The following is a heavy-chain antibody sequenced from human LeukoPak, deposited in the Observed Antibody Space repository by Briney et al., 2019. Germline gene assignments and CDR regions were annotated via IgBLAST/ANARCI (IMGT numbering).Heavy chain of an antibody. V-gene: IGHV3-21*01. CDR1: GFTFSSYS. J-gene: IGHJ4*02. CDR3: AKDSGSGTHSYYFDY. CDR2: ISSSSSYI. Sequence: GGSLRLSCAASGFTFSSYSMNWVRQAPGEGLEWVSSISSSSSYIYYADSVKGRFTISRDNAKNSLYLQMNSLRAEDTAVYYCAKDSGSGTHSYYFDYWGQGTLVTVSS. D-gene: IGHD3-10*01.